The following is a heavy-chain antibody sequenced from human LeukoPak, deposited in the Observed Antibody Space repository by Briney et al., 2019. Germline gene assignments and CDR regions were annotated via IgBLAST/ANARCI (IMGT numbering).Heavy chain of an antibody. CDR1: GASFSDFY. D-gene: IGHD4-17*01. J-gene: IGHJ6*02. Sequence: ETLSLTCAVYGASFSDFYWSWIRQPPGMGLEWIGEINHSGSTNRNPSLKSRLTISVDTSKNQLSLKLSSVTAADTAVYYCARVRTTVTTFKNYYYGMDVWGQGTTVTVSS. CDR3: ARVRTTVTTFKNYYYGMDV. V-gene: IGHV4-34*01. CDR2: INHSGST.